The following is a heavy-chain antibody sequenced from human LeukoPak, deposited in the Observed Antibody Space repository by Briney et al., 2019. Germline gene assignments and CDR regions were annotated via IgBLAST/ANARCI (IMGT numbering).Heavy chain of an antibody. V-gene: IGHV4-59*01. D-gene: IGHD3-22*01. J-gene: IGHJ4*02. CDR1: GGSISSYY. Sequence: PSETLSLTCTVSGGSISSYYWSWIRQPPGKGLEWIGHISDSGSTNYNPSLKSRVTISVDKSKNQFSLKLSSVTAADTAVYYCASGYYDSSGYYYPFDYWGQGTLVTVSS. CDR3: ASGYYDSSGYYYPFDY. CDR2: ISDSGST.